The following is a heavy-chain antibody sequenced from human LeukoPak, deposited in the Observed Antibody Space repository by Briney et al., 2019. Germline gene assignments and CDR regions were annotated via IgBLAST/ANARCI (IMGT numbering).Heavy chain of an antibody. CDR1: GGTFSSYA. Sequence: SVKVSCKASGGTFSSYAISWVRQAPGQGLEWMGGIIPIFGTANYAQKFQGRVTITADKSTSTAYMELSSLRSEDTAVYYCARAPLQLGSYYYYMDVWGKGTTVTVSS. CDR2: IIPIFGTA. J-gene: IGHJ6*03. V-gene: IGHV1-69*06. CDR3: ARAPLQLGSYYYYMDV. D-gene: IGHD5-18*01.